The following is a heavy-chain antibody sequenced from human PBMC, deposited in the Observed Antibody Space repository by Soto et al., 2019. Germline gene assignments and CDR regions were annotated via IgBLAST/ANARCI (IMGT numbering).Heavy chain of an antibody. CDR2: IYYSGST. D-gene: IGHD3-3*01. Sequence: PSETLSLTCTVSGGSISSSSYYWGWIRQPPGKGLEWIGSIYYSGSTYYNPSLKSRVTISVDTSKNQFSLKLSSVTAADTAVYYCARAALDFWSGYYVDYWGQGTLVTV. CDR1: GGSISSSSYY. V-gene: IGHV4-39*01. J-gene: IGHJ4*02. CDR3: ARAALDFWSGYYVDY.